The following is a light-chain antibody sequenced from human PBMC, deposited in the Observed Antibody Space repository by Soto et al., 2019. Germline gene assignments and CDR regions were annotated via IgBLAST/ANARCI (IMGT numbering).Light chain of an antibody. CDR1: QSVGNS. V-gene: IGKV1-5*03. Sequence: DIHVTQSPSTLSASVGDRITISCRTSQSVGNSLAWYQEKPGRAPKLLIYDASKLETGVSSRFSGSGSGTEFTLTISSLLPDDFVAYYCQQYNYNSRTFGGGTKVDI. J-gene: IGKJ4*01. CDR2: DAS. CDR3: QQYNYNSRT.